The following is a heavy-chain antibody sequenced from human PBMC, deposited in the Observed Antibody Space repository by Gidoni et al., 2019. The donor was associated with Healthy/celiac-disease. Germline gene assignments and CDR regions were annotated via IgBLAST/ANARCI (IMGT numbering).Heavy chain of an antibody. CDR3: ARSEPGVHFQH. D-gene: IGHD1-1*01. J-gene: IGHJ1*01. CDR1: GFTFSSYS. CDR2: ISSSSSYI. Sequence: EVQLVESGGGLVKPGGSLRLSCAASGFTFSSYSMNWVRQAPGKGLEWVSSISSSSSYIYYADAVKGRFTISRDNAKNSLYLQMNSLRAEDTAVYYCARSEPGVHFQHWGQGTLVTVSS. V-gene: IGHV3-21*01.